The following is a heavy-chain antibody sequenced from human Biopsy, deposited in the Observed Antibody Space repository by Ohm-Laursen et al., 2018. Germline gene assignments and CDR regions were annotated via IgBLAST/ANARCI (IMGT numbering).Heavy chain of an antibody. CDR2: INYTGST. J-gene: IGHJ2*01. D-gene: IGHD1-26*01. V-gene: IGHV4-59*08. CDR1: GGSISSYY. Sequence: SETLSLTCTVSGGSISSYYWSWIRQPPGKGLEGIGYINYTGSTNYNPSLKSRVTISVDTSMNHHSLRLTSVTAADTAVYYCARHAPSYSGSYWRYFDLWGRGTLVTVSS. CDR3: ARHAPSYSGSYWRYFDL.